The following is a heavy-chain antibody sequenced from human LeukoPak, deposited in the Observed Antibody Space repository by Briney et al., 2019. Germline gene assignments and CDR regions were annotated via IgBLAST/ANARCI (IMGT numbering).Heavy chain of an antibody. CDR3: ARDFSRNDFWSGSNWFDP. J-gene: IGHJ5*02. CDR2: IIPIFGTA. Sequence: EASVKVSCKASGGTFSSYAISWVRQAPGQGLEWMGGIIPIFGTANYAQKFQGRVTITADESTSTAYMELSSLRSEDTAVYYCARDFSRNDFWSGSNWFDPWGQGTLVTVSS. CDR1: GGTFSSYA. D-gene: IGHD3-3*01. V-gene: IGHV1-69*13.